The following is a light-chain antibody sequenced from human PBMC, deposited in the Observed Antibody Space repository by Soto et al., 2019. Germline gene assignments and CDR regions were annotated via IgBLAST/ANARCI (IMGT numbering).Light chain of an antibody. CDR1: QSVSSN. Sequence: EVVVTQSPATLSVSPGERATLSCRASQSVSSNLAWYQQKPGQAPRLLIYGASTRATGIPARFSGSGSGTDFTLTISSLEPEDFAVYYCQQRNIWPPVTFGQGTRLEIK. J-gene: IGKJ5*01. V-gene: IGKV3-15*01. CDR3: QQRNIWPPVT. CDR2: GAS.